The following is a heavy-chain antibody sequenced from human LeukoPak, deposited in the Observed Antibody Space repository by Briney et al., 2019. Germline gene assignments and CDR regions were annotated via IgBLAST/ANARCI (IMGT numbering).Heavy chain of an antibody. Sequence: SETMSLTSPVYGGSFSMYYWGWISPPPGRGLEWIGEINHSGSTNYNPTLKTEATIPLNTSKNQLSLNLGSVTVASPPVYSFEGGRRAYSCGWYTRVWYYYMDVWGKGTTVTVSS. V-gene: IGHV4-34*01. D-gene: IGHD6-19*01. CDR2: INHSGST. CDR3: EGGRRAYSCGWYTRVWYYYMDV. CDR1: GGSFSMYY. J-gene: IGHJ6*03.